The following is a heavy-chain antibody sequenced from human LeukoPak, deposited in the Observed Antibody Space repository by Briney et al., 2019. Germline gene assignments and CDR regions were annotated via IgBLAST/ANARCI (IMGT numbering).Heavy chain of an antibody. CDR2: ISTSSRYI. D-gene: IGHD1-26*01. CDR3: AGCQREVIGGKDRCDS. J-gene: IGHJ4*02. V-gene: IGHV3-21*01. CDR1: GLTFSSYS. Sequence: GGSLRLSCAASGLTFSSYSMNWVRQAPGKGLEWVSSISTSSRYIYYADSVKGRFTISRDNAKNSLYLQITSLRDDDTAVYPCAGCQREVIGGKDRCDSWGQGTLVTVSS.